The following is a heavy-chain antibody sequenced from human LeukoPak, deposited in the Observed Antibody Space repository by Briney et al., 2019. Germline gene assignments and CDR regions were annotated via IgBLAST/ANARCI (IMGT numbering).Heavy chain of an antibody. D-gene: IGHD4-17*01. Sequence: PGGTLRLSCAASGFTFSNAWMSWVRQAPGQGLEWVGRIKSKTDGWTTDYAAPVKGRFTISRDDSKNTLYLQMNSLKTEDTAVYYCTTTVTGYWGQGTLVTVSS. CDR2: IKSKTDGWTT. V-gene: IGHV3-15*01. J-gene: IGHJ4*02. CDR3: TTTVTGY. CDR1: GFTFSNAW.